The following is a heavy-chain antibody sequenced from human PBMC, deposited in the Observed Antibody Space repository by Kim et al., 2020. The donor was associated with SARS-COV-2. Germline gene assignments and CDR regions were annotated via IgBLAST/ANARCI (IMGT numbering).Heavy chain of an antibody. J-gene: IGHJ4*02. CDR2: ISTHGNLI. CDR1: GFTLSDYY. Sequence: GGTLRLSCAASGFTLSDYYLTWIRRAPGEGLEWISYISTHGNLINYAASMKGRFIISRNKAKNSLYLLMNSLRAEDTAVYYSARFAYSISRHLDYWVQGT. CDR3: ARFAYSISRHLDY. D-gene: IGHD6-13*01. V-gene: IGHV3-11*01.